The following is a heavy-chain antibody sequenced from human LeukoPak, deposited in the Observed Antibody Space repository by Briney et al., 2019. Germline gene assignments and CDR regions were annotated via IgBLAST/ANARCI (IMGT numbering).Heavy chain of an antibody. J-gene: IGHJ4*02. CDR3: ARRGPYSSGWPFDY. CDR1: GGSISSYY. D-gene: IGHD6-19*01. V-gene: IGHV4-59*01. Sequence: SETLSLTCTVSGGSISSYYWSWIRQPPGKGLEWIGYIYNSGSTNYNPSLKSRVTISVDTSKNQFSLKLSSVTAADTAVYYCARRGPYSSGWPFDYWGQGTLVTVSS. CDR2: IYNSGST.